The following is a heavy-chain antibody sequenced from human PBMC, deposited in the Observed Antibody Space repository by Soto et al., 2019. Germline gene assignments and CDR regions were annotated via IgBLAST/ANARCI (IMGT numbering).Heavy chain of an antibody. CDR3: AKDDDTSSHFSLLDF. V-gene: IGHV3-33*06. Sequence: QVQLVESGGGVVQPGTSLRHSCAASGFTFSHYGIHWVRQAPGKGLEWVGLSWSGGRGEDCADSVRGRFTISRDYSKTTVYLQMNSLRVEDTAVYYCAKDDDTSSHFSLLDFRGQGTLVTVSS. CDR2: SWSGGRGE. CDR1: GFTFSHYG. J-gene: IGHJ4*02. D-gene: IGHD3-22*01.